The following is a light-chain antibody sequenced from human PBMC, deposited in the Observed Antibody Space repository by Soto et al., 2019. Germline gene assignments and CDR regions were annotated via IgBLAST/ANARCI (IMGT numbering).Light chain of an antibody. CDR2: EVS. CDR1: SSDVGDYKY. CDR3: SSYTSSSTWV. Sequence: QSALTQPASVSGSPGQSITISCTSSDVGDYKYVSWYQQHPGKAPKLIIFEVSNRPSGVSNRFSGSKSGNTASLTISGLQAEDEADYYCSSYTSSSTWVFGGGTKLPVL. V-gene: IGLV2-14*01. J-gene: IGLJ3*02.